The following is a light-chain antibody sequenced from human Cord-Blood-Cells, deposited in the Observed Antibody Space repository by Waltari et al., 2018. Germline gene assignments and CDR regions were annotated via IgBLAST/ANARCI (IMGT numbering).Light chain of an antibody. CDR3: QQCYSTPFT. CDR2: AAS. V-gene: IGKV1-39*01. Sequence: IMMTPPPSFLSAAVGDRAIISCQGHQNSSSYLNWYQQKPGKAPKLLFYAASSLQSGVPSRFSGSGSGTDFTLTISSLQPEDFATYYCQQCYSTPFTFGGGTKLEIK. CDR1: QNSSSY. J-gene: IGKJ4*01.